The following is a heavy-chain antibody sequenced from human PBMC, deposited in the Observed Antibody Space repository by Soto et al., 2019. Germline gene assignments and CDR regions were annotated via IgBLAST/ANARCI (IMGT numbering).Heavy chain of an antibody. CDR3: ALSPSSSWSYYYYGMDV. D-gene: IGHD6-13*01. CDR2: ISGSGGST. Sequence: EVQLLESGGGLVQPGGSLRLSCAASGFTFSSYAMSWVRQAPGKGLEWVSAISGSGGSTYYADSVKGRFTISRDNSTNTLYLQMNSLRAEDTAVYYCALSPSSSWSYYYYGMDVWGQGTTVTVSS. J-gene: IGHJ6*02. CDR1: GFTFSSYA. V-gene: IGHV3-23*01.